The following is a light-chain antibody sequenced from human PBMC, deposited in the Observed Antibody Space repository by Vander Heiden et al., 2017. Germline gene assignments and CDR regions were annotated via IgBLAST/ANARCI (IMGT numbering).Light chain of an antibody. J-gene: IGLJ2*01. Sequence: QSALTQPPSASGSPGQSVTISCTGTSSDVGNYNYVSWYQQHPGKAPKLMIVEVTKRPSGVPDRFSGSKSGNTASLTVSGLQAEDEADYYCSSYAGNNNLVFGGGTILTVL. V-gene: IGLV2-8*01. CDR1: SSDVGNYNY. CDR2: EVT. CDR3: SSYAGNNNLV.